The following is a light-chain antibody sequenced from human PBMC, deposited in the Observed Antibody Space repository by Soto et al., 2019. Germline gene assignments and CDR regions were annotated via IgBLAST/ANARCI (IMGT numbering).Light chain of an antibody. J-gene: IGLJ1*01. Sequence: QSVLTQPASMSGSPGQSITISCTGTSIDIGRYNFVSWYQHHPGRAPKLIIYEATKRPSGVSYRFSGSKSGNTASLTISELQAEDEADYYCTSYTITSPYVFGTGTKVTVL. CDR3: TSYTITSPYV. CDR1: SIDIGRYNF. CDR2: EAT. V-gene: IGLV2-14*01.